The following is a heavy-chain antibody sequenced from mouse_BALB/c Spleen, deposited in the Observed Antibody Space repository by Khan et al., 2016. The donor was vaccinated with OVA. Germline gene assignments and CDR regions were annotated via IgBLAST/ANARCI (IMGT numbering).Heavy chain of an antibody. CDR3: ARNYDYEEGLSY. CDR1: GFSLTSYG. Sequence: QVQLQQSGPGLVQPSQSLSITCTVSGFSLTSYGVHWVRQSPGKGLVWLGVIWSGGSTDLNTAFISRLSMRKDNSKGQFFVKLNHLQANDTAIYYCARNYDYEEGLSYWGQGTLVTVSS. V-gene: IGHV2-2*02. J-gene: IGHJ3*01. CDR2: IWSGGST. D-gene: IGHD2-4*01.